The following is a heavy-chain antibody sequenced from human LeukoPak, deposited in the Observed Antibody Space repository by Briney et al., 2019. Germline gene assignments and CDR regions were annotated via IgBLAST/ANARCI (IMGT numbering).Heavy chain of an antibody. CDR1: GFTFSRYA. D-gene: IGHD3-9*01. J-gene: IGHJ4*02. CDR3: AKGLLTGYSGALYYFDY. CDR2: ISGSGGST. Sequence: GGSLRLSCAASGFTFSRYAMSWVRQAPGKGLEWVSAISGSGGSTYYADSVKGRFTISRDNSKNTLYLQMNSLRAEDTAVYYCAKGLLTGYSGALYYFDYWGQGTLVTVSS. V-gene: IGHV3-23*01.